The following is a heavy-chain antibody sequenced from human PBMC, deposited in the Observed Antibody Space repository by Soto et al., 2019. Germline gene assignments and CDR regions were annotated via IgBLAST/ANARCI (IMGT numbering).Heavy chain of an antibody. CDR2: IIPIFGTA. Sequence: QVQLVQSGAEVKKPGSSVKVSCKASGGTFSSYAISWVRQAPGQGLEWMGGIIPIFGTANYAQKFQGRVTITADESTSTAYMELSSMRSEDTAVYYCARAALYSSGLYSTRTQRINWFDPWGQGTLVTVSS. D-gene: IGHD6-19*01. V-gene: IGHV1-69*12. CDR3: ARAALYSSGLYSTRTQRINWFDP. CDR1: GGTFSSYA. J-gene: IGHJ5*02.